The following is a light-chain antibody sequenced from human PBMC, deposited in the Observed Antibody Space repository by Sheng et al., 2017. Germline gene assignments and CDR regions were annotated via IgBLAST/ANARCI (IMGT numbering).Light chain of an antibody. V-gene: IGLV1-40*01. CDR1: SSNSGAGYD. CDR2: VNI. Sequence: QSVLTQPPSVSGAPGQRVTISCTGSSSNSGAGYDVHWYQQLPGTAPKLLIYVNINRPSGVPDRFSGSKSGTSASLAITGLQAEDEADYYCQSYDSSLSGWVFGGGTKLTVL. CDR3: QSYDSSLSGWV. J-gene: IGLJ2*01.